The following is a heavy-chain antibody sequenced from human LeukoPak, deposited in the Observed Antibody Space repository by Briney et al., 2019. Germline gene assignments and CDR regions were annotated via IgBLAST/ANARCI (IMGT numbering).Heavy chain of an antibody. Sequence: ASVTVSYKASGYTFTVYYMHWVRQAPGQGRGGMGWINPNSGGTNYAQKFQGRVTMPRDTSISTAYMELSRLRSDDTAVYYCARDHQGDITNWFDPWGQGTLVTDSS. CDR3: ARDHQGDITNWFDP. J-gene: IGHJ5*02. D-gene: IGHD1-14*01. CDR1: GYTFTVYY. CDR2: INPNSGGT. V-gene: IGHV1-2*02.